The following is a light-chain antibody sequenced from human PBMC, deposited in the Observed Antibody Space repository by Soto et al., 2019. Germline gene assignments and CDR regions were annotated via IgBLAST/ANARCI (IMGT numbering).Light chain of an antibody. J-gene: IGKJ1*01. CDR2: GAS. Sequence: IVTTQSPATLSASLGQSPTISYTASQSVSRNVAWYQQKPGQAPRLLIYGASTRATGIPARVSGSGSGTEFTLTISSLQSEDFAVYYCQQYNDWPRTFGQGTKVDIK. V-gene: IGKV3-15*01. CDR3: QQYNDWPRT. CDR1: QSVSRN.